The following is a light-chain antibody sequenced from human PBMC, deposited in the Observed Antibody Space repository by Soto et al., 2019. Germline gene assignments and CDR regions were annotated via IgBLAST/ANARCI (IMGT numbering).Light chain of an antibody. V-gene: IGKV1-39*01. CDR1: QSISSY. J-gene: IGKJ2*01. CDR3: QQSYCTPYT. CDR2: AAS. Sequence: DIQMTQSPSSLSASVGDRVTITCRASQSISSYLNWYQQKPGKAPKLLIYAASSLQSGVPSRFSGSGSGTAFTLTISSLQPEVFAAYYCQQSYCTPYTFGQGTKLEIK.